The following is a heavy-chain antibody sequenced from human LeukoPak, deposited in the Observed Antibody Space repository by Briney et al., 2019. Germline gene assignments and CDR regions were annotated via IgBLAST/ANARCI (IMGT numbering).Heavy chain of an antibody. CDR2: ISSSGSTI. D-gene: IGHD2-15*01. CDR1: GFTFSDYY. CDR3: ARIHCSGGSCYSGAFDI. V-gene: IGHV3-11*01. J-gene: IGHJ3*02. Sequence: GGSLRLSCAASGFTFSDYYMSWIRQAPGKGLEWVSYISSSGSTIYYADSVKGRFTISRDNAKNSLYLQMNSLRAEDTAVYYCARIHCSGGSCYSGAFDIWGQGTMVTISS.